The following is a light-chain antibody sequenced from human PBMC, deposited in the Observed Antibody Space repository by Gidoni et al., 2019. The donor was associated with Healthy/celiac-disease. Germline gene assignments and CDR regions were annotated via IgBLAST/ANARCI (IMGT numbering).Light chain of an antibody. Sequence: ESPGKTVTISCTRSSGSIASNYVQWYQQRPGSAPTTVIYEDNQRPSGVPDRFSGSIDSSSNSASLTISGLKTEDEADYYCQSYDSSNQVFGGGTKLTVL. V-gene: IGLV6-57*03. CDR3: QSYDSSNQV. CDR2: EDN. CDR1: SGSIASNY. J-gene: IGLJ2*01.